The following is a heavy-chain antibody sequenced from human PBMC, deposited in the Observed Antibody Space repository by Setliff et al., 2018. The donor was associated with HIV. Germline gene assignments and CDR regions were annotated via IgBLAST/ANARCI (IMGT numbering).Heavy chain of an antibody. CDR1: GGPFSSSSYY. CDR2: IYYSGST. J-gene: IGHJ5*02. V-gene: IGHV4-39*01. D-gene: IGHD3-9*01. Sequence: SETLSLTCNVSGGPFSSSSYYWGWIRQPPGKGLEWIGSIYYSGSTYYNPSLTSRATISVDTSKNQFSLKLSSVTAADTAVYYCVAYYYILTGYYPTSGWFDPWGQGTLVTVSS. CDR3: VAYYYILTGYYPTSGWFDP.